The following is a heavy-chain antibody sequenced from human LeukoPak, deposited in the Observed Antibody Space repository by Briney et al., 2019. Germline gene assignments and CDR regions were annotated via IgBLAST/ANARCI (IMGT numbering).Heavy chain of an antibody. V-gene: IGHV6-1*01. J-gene: IGHJ3*02. D-gene: IGHD3-10*01. CDR2: TYYRSKRYN. CDR1: GDSVSSNSAA. Sequence: SQTLSLTCAISGDSVSSNSAAWNWIRQSPSRGLEWLGRTYYRSKRYNDYAVSVKSRITINPDTSKNQFSLQLNSVTPEDTAVYYCARDRAGVYSYGSGSYYKRADAFDIWGQGTMVTASS. CDR3: ARDRAGVYSYGSGSYYKRADAFDI.